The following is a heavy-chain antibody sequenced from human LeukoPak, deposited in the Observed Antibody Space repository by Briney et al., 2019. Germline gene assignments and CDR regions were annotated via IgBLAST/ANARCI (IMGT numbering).Heavy chain of an antibody. CDR3: ARVRATGAFDI. D-gene: IGHD1-26*01. V-gene: IGHV4-34*01. CDR1: GGSFSGYY. CDR2: INHSGST. J-gene: IGHJ3*02. Sequence: KASETLSLTCAVYGGSFSGYYWTCIRQPPGKGLEWIGEINHSGSTNYNPSLKSRVTISVDTSKNQFSLKLSSVTAADTAVYYCARVRATGAFDIWGQGTMVTVSS.